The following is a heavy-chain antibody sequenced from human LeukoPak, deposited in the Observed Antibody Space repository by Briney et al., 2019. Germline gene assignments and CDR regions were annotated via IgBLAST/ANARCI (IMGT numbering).Heavy chain of an antibody. CDR3: ATETNGRHYDY. V-gene: IGHV3-21*06. CDR2: IGPTGSDG. CDR1: GLTFSTSG. D-gene: IGHD1-14*01. J-gene: IGHJ4*02. Sequence: GGSLRLSCTASGLTFSTSGFNWVRQAPGKGLEWVASIGPTGSDGYHADSIKGRFTISRDNANNFLYLQMNSLRAEDTAVYYCATETNGRHYDYWGQGTLLTVSS.